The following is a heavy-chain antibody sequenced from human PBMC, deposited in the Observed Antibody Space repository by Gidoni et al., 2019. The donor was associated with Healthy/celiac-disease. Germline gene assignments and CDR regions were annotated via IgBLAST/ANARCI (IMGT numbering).Heavy chain of an antibody. CDR2: IDPSDSYT. Sequence: ESLRISCKGSGYSFTSYWISWVRQMPGKGLERMGRIDPSDSYTNYSPSFQGHVTISAAKSISTAYLQWSGLKASDTAMYYCARRGPITMVRGDPPYYYYGMDVWGQGTTVTVSS. J-gene: IGHJ6*02. D-gene: IGHD3-10*01. CDR1: GYSFTSYW. V-gene: IGHV5-10-1*01. CDR3: ARRGPITMVRGDPPYYYYGMDV.